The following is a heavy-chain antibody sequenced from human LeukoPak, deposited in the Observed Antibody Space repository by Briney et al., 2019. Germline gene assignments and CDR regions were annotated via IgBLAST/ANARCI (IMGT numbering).Heavy chain of an antibody. D-gene: IGHD6-19*01. CDR3: ARDMSSGWYDYYYGMDV. Sequence: GGSLRLSCAASGFTVSSNYMSWVRQAPGRGLEWVSVIYSGGSTYYADSVKGRFTISRDNSKNTLYLQMNSLRAEDTAVYYCARDMSSGWYDYYYGMDVWGQGTTVTVSS. V-gene: IGHV3-53*01. J-gene: IGHJ6*02. CDR1: GFTVSSNY. CDR2: IYSGGST.